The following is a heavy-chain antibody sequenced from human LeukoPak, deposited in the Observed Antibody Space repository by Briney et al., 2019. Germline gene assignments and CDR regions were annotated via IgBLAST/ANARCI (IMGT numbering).Heavy chain of an antibody. Sequence: GGSLRLSCAASGFTFSSYWMSWVRQAPGKGLEWVAKIKQDGSEKYYVDSVKGRFSISRDNAKNSLYLEMNSLRAEDTAVYYCARGGSWRNWLDPWGQGTLVTVSS. J-gene: IGHJ5*02. D-gene: IGHD6-19*01. CDR1: GFTFSSYW. CDR3: ARGGSWRNWLDP. CDR2: IKQDGSEK. V-gene: IGHV3-7*05.